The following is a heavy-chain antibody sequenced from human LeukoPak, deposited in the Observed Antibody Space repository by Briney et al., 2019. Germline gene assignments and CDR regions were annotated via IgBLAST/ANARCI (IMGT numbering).Heavy chain of an antibody. CDR2: ISGSGGST. V-gene: IGHV3-23*01. CDR1: GFTFSSYA. Sequence: GGSLKVSFAASGFTFSSYAMSWFRKAPGKGLEWVSAISGSGGSTYYADSVKGRFTISRDNSKNTLYLQMNSLRAEDTAVYYCAKDVSIAAAGSNWGQGTLVTVSS. D-gene: IGHD6-13*01. J-gene: IGHJ4*02. CDR3: AKDVSIAAAGSN.